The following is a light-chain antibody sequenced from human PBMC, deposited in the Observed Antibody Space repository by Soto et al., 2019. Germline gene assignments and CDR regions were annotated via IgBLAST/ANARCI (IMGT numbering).Light chain of an antibody. Sequence: DVHMTRAPSTLSASVGDRFTITCRASQSISSWLAWYQQKPGKAPKLLIFAASSLQSGVPSRFSGSRSGPDFTLTISSLQPEDFATYYCQQSYSSPPTFGQGTKVDI. CDR1: QSISSW. J-gene: IGKJ1*01. CDR3: QQSYSSPPT. V-gene: IGKV1-39*01. CDR2: AAS.